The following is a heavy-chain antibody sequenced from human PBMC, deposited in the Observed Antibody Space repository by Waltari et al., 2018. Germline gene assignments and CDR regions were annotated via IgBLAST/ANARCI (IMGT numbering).Heavy chain of an antibody. CDR2: IIHSGST. Sequence: QVQLQQWGAGLLKPSETLSLTCAVYGGSFSGSSGSGFGRPPGKGLEWIGEIIHSGSTNDIPSLKSRVTISVDTSKNQFSLKLSSVTAADTAVYYCAMPYYYDSTRFNWFDPWGQGTLVTVSS. J-gene: IGHJ5*02. CDR3: AMPYYYDSTRFNWFDP. D-gene: IGHD3-22*01. CDR1: GGSFSGSS. V-gene: IGHV4-34*12.